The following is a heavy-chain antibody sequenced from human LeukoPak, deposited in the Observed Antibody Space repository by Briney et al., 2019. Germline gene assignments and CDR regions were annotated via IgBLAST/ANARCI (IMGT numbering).Heavy chain of an antibody. J-gene: IGHJ3*02. CDR2: IYYSGST. V-gene: IGHV4-39*07. CDR3: ARFALRFRDAFDI. D-gene: IGHD3-3*01. Sequence: PSETLSLTCTVSGGSISSSSYYWGWIRQPPGKGLEWIGSIYYSGSTYYNPSLKSRVTISVDTSKNQFSLKLSSVTAADTAVYYCARFALRFRDAFDIWGQGTMVTVSS. CDR1: GGSISSSSYY.